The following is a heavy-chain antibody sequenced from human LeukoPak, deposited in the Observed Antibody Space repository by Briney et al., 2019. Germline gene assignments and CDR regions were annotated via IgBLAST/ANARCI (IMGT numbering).Heavy chain of an antibody. D-gene: IGHD1-26*01. V-gene: IGHV1-46*01. J-gene: IGHJ4*02. CDR3: ARVLISSLVGATTSGYFDY. CDR2: INPSGGST. CDR1: GYTFTCYY. Sequence: GASVKVSCKASGYTFTCYYMHWVRQAPGQGLEWMGIINPSGGSTSYAQKFQGRVTMTRDTSTSTVYMELSSLRSEDTAVYYCARVLISSLVGATTSGYFDYWGQGTLVTVSS.